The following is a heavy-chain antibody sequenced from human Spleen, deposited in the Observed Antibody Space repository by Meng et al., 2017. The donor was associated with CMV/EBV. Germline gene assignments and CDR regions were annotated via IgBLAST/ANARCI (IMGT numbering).Heavy chain of an antibody. D-gene: IGHD3-10*01. CDR2: IYPSEST. V-gene: IGHV4-4*07. CDR3: ARILWFGELQYYFDY. J-gene: IGHJ4*02. Sequence: HLEEPGPGLVTPLKTLSLTCIVSGCSISSYYVSWIRWTAGKGVEWIGRIYPSESTNYNPSLKSRVTMSVDTSKNQFSLMLSSVTAADTAVYYCARILWFGELQYYFDYWGQGTLVTASS. CDR1: GCSISSYY.